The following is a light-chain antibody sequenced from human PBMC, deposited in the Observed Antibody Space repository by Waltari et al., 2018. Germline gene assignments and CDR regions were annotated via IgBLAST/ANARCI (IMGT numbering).Light chain of an antibody. J-gene: IGKJ4*01. Sequence: EIVMTQSPATLSVSPGERATLSCRASQMVSSNLAWYQQKPGQAPRLLIYGASTRATGIPARFSGSGSGTEFTLTISSLQSEDFAVYYCQQYNNWPPLTFGGGTKVEIK. V-gene: IGKV3-15*01. CDR1: QMVSSN. CDR3: QQYNNWPPLT. CDR2: GAS.